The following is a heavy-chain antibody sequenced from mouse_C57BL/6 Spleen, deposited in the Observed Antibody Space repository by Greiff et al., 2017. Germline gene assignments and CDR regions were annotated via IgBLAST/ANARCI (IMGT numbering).Heavy chain of an antibody. D-gene: IGHD1-1*01. CDR2: IDPSDSYT. CDR3: ARRGFTTVVARNYFDY. Sequence: QVQLQQPGAELVMPGASVKLSCKASGYTFTSYWMHWVKQRPGQGLEWIGEIDPSDSYTNYNQKFKGKSTLTVDKSSSTAYMQLSSLTSEDSAVYYCARRGFTTVVARNYFDYWGQGTTLTVSS. V-gene: IGHV1-69*01. J-gene: IGHJ2*01. CDR1: GYTFTSYW.